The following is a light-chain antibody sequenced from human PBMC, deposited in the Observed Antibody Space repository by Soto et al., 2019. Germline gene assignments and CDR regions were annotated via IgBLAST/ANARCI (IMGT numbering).Light chain of an antibody. CDR3: QQYNNWPPWT. CDR2: DAS. J-gene: IGKJ1*01. V-gene: IGKV3-11*01. Sequence: VLTQSPATLSLSPGERATLSCRASLNVNSYLAWYQQKPGQAPRLVIYDASNRAPGIPARFSGSGSGTDFTLTISSLEPEDFAVYYCQQYNNWPPWTFGQGTKVDIK. CDR1: LNVNSY.